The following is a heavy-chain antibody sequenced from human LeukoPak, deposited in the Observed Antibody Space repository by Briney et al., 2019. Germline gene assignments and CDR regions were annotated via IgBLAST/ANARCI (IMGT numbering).Heavy chain of an antibody. J-gene: IGHJ3*02. D-gene: IGHD4-17*01. V-gene: IGHV3-30*04. CDR2: ISYDGSNK. CDR3: ARAYGGYEDFDAFDI. CDR1: GFTFSSYA. Sequence: GGSLRLSCAASGFTFSSYAMHWVRQAPGKGLEWVAVISYDGSNKYYADSVKGRFTISRDNSKNTLYLQMNSLRAEDTAVYYCARAYGGYEDFDAFDIWGQGTMVTVSS.